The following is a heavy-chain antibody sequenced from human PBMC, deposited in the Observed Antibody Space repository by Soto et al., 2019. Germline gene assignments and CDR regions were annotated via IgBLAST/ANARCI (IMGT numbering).Heavy chain of an antibody. CDR3: ARDPVDGYSFFYY. J-gene: IGHJ4*02. V-gene: IGHV4-59*01. CDR2: FHNSGST. CDR1: GDSMSGYH. Sequence: QVQLQESGPGLVKPSETLSLTCTVSGDSMSGYHWNWIRQPPGTGLQWIGYFHNSGSTTYDSSLKSPVTISIDPSKRQYSLKLTSVTTADTAVYSFARDPVDGYSFFYYWGQGILVTVSS. D-gene: IGHD2-15*01.